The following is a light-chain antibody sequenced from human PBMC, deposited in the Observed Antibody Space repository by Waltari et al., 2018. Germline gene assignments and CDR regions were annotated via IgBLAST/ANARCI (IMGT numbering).Light chain of an antibody. Sequence: QSALTQPASVSGSPGQSITITCTGTSSDVGWYNYVSWYQQHPGKAPKLIIYDVSELPSGVSTRFSGSKSGNTASLTISGLQAEDEADYYCSSYRTTTTRLFGGGTKVTVL. J-gene: IGLJ2*01. CDR2: DVS. V-gene: IGLV2-14*03. CDR3: SSYRTTTTRL. CDR1: SSDVGWYNY.